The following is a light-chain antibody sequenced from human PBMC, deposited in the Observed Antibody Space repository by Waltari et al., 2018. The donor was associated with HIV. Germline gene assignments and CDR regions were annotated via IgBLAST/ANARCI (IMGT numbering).Light chain of an antibody. CDR2: EVI. Sequence: QSALTQPASLSGSPGQSITVSCTGTSSDVGAYKYVSWYQQHPGQAPKLMLYEVIGRPSGVSNRFSGSNSGTTASRTIAGLQAEDEADYYCSSYSSRSVLVFGGGTKLTVL. CDR1: SSDVGAYKY. J-gene: IGLJ2*01. CDR3: SSYSSRSVLV. V-gene: IGLV2-14*01.